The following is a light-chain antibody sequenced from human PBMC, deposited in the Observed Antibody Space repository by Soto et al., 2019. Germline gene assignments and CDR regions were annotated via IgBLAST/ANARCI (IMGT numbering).Light chain of an antibody. V-gene: IGLV2-14*03. CDR2: DVS. Sequence: QSVLTQPASVSGSPGQSITISCTGTSSDVGGYNYVSWYQQHPGIAPKLMIYDVSNRPSGVSNRFSGSKSGNTASLTTSGLQAEDEADYYCSSYTSSSTYVFGTGAKLTVL. CDR1: SSDVGGYNY. CDR3: SSYTSSSTYV. J-gene: IGLJ1*01.